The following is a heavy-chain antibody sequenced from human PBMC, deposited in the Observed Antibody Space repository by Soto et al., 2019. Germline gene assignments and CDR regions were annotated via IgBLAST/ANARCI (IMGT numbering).Heavy chain of an antibody. CDR2: IKQDGSEK. J-gene: IGHJ5*02. CDR3: AGAARRGGGFDP. CDR1: GFTFSSYW. V-gene: IGHV3-7*01. Sequence: EVQLVESGGGLVQPGGSLRLSCAASGFTFSSYWMSWVRQAPGKGLEWVANIKQDGSEKYYVDSVKGRFTISRDNAKNARSRQRNSRRAEDTGVYDCAGAARRGGGFDPWGQGTLVTVSS. D-gene: IGHD6-6*01.